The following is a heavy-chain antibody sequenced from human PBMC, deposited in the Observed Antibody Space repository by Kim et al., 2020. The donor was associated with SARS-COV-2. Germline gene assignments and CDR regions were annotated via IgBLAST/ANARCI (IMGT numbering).Heavy chain of an antibody. CDR2: ISGVGART. D-gene: IGHD1-20*01. V-gene: IGHV3-43*02. CDR1: GFTFDDYA. Sequence: GGSLRLSCTASGFTFDDYAMHWVRQAPGKGLEWVSLISGVGARTYYADSVKGRFTISRDNSKNSLYLQMNSLRTEDTAFYYCAKYSSRYVDFWGQGTLVTVSS. CDR3: AKYSSRYVDF. J-gene: IGHJ4*02.